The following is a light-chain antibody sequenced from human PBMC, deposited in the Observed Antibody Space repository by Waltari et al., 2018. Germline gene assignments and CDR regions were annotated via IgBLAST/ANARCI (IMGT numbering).Light chain of an antibody. Sequence: QSVLTQPPSASGTPGQRVTISCSGSSSNIGGNYVSWYQQLPGTAPKLLIYRDNQRPSGVPDRFSGSKSGTSASLAISGLRSEDEAVYYCAAWDDSLSGSWVFGGGTKLTVL. CDR2: RDN. CDR1: SSNIGGNY. J-gene: IGLJ3*02. CDR3: AAWDDSLSGSWV. V-gene: IGLV1-47*01.